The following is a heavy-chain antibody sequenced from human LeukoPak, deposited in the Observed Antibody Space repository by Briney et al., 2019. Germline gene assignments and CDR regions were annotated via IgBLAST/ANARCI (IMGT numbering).Heavy chain of an antibody. CDR1: GGSISSGNW. Sequence: PSGTLSLTCDVSGGSISSGNWWSWVRQPPGKGLEWIGEIYHSGNTNYNPSLKSRVTISVDKSKNQFSLKLSSVTAADTAVYSCAWRLTTPYGPFDYWGQGTLVTVSS. CDR2: IYHSGNT. J-gene: IGHJ4*02. D-gene: IGHD4-17*01. CDR3: AWRLTTPYGPFDY. V-gene: IGHV4-4*02.